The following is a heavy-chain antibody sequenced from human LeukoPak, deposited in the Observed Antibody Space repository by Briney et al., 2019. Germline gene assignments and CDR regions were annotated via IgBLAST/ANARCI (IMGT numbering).Heavy chain of an antibody. CDR1: GFIFSDYY. J-gene: IGHJ6*03. Sequence: PGGSLRLSCAASGFIFSDYYIDWVRQAPGKGLGWVGRSRNKANGYTPEYAASVRGRFTISRDDSKNSLYLQMNSLRAEDTAVYYCAKDWYDFWSGYYPSHYYYYMDVWGKGTTVTVSS. V-gene: IGHV3-72*01. CDR2: SRNKANGYTP. CDR3: AKDWYDFWSGYYPSHYYYYMDV. D-gene: IGHD3-3*01.